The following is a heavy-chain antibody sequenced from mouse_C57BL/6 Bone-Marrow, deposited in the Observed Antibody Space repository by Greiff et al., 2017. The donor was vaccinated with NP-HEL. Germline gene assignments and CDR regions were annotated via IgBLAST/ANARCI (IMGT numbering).Heavy chain of an antibody. J-gene: IGHJ4*01. Sequence: EVKVVESEGGLVQPGSSMKLSCTASGFTFSDYYMAWVRQVPEKGLEWVANINYDGSSTYYLDYLKSRFIISRDNAKNILYLQMSSLKSEDTATYYCSREQCHYAMDYWGQGTSVTVSS. CDR2: INYDGSST. CDR1: GFTFSDYY. D-gene: IGHD6-1*01. V-gene: IGHV5-16*01. CDR3: SREQCHYAMDY.